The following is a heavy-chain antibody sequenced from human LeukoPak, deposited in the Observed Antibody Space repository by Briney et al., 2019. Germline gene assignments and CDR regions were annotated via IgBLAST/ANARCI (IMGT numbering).Heavy chain of an antibody. D-gene: IGHD1-26*01. CDR2: IYSGGST. CDR3: ARDHHSGSYDY. CDR1: RFIFSDYA. J-gene: IGHJ4*02. Sequence: GGSLRLSCAASRFIFSDYAMSWVRQAPGKGLEWVSVIYSGGSTYYADSVKGRFTISRDNSKNTLYLQMNSLRAEDTAVYYCARDHHSGSYDYWGQGTLVTVSS. V-gene: IGHV3-53*01.